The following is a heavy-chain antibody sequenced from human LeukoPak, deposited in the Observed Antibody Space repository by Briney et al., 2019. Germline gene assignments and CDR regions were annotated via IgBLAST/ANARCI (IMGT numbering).Heavy chain of an antibody. CDR2: IYYSGST. CDR3: ARHESSGSSFDY. V-gene: IGHV4-39*01. D-gene: IGHD1-26*01. J-gene: IGHJ4*02. Sequence: SETLSLTCTVSGGSISSSSYYWGWIRQPPGKGLEWIGSIYYSGSTYYNPSPKSRVTISVDTSKNQFSLKLSSVTAADTAVYYCARHESSGSSFDYWGQGTLVTVSS. CDR1: GGSISSSSYY.